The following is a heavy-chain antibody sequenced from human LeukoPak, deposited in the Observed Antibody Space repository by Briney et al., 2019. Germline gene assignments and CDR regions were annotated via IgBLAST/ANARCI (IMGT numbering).Heavy chain of an antibody. CDR2: ISGSGGST. D-gene: IGHD3-22*01. Sequence: PGGSLRLFCAASGFTFSSYAMSWIRQAPGKGLEWVSAISGSGGSTYYADSVKGRFTISRDNSKNTLYLQMNSLRAEDTAVYYCAKDIMNYYDSGRDWFDPWGQGTLV. J-gene: IGHJ5*02. CDR3: AKDIMNYYDSGRDWFDP. CDR1: GFTFSSYA. V-gene: IGHV3-23*01.